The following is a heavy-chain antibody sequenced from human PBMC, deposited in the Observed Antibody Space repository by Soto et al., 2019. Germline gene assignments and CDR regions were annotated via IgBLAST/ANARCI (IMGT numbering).Heavy chain of an antibody. CDR1: GFTVSSNY. J-gene: IGHJ4*02. D-gene: IGHD4-17*01. CDR3: ARVFDGDYCSFDY. CDR2: IYSGGST. Sequence: EVQLVESGGGLVQPGGSLRLSCAASGFTVSSNYMSWVRQAPGKGLEWVSVIYSGGSTYYADSVKGRFTISRDNSKISLYLQMNSLRAKDTAVYYCARVFDGDYCSFDYWGQGTLVTVCS. V-gene: IGHV3-66*01.